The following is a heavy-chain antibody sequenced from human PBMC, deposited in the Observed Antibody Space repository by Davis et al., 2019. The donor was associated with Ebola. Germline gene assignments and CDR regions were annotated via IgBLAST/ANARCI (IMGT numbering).Heavy chain of an antibody. CDR2: VYPGDSDT. J-gene: IGHJ5*02. CDR1: GYIFSNYW. CDR3: ARSSAGTTENWFDP. D-gene: IGHD1-7*01. Sequence: GESLKISCTASGYIFSNYWIGWVRQMPGKGLEWMGIVYPGDSDTRYNPSFQGQVTMSADKSISTAYLQWSSLKASDTAMYYCARSSAGTTENWFDPWGQGTLVTVSS. V-gene: IGHV5-51*01.